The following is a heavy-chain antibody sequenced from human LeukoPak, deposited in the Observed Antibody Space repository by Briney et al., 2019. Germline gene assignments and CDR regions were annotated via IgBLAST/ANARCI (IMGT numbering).Heavy chain of an antibody. J-gene: IGHJ5*02. CDR1: GFTFDDYA. Sequence: GGSLRLSCAASGFTFDDYAIHWVRQAPGKGLEWVSGISWNSGSVGYADSVKGRFTISRDNAKNSLYLQMNSLRAEDTALYYCAKDDSSSWYTPNWFDPWGQGTLVTVSS. V-gene: IGHV3-9*01. D-gene: IGHD6-13*01. CDR3: AKDDSSSWYTPNWFDP. CDR2: ISWNSGSV.